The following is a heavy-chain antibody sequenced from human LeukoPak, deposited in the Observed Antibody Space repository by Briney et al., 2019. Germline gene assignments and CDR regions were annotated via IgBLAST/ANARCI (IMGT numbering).Heavy chain of an antibody. V-gene: IGHV1-8*01. Sequence: ASVNVSCKASGYTFTSYDINWVRQATGQGLEWMGWMNPNSGNTGYAQKFQGRVTMTRNTSISTAYMGLSSLRSEDTAVYYCARVGSYQESDYWGQGTLVTVSS. J-gene: IGHJ4*02. CDR1: GYTFTSYD. D-gene: IGHD3-16*02. CDR2: MNPNSGNT. CDR3: ARVGSYQESDY.